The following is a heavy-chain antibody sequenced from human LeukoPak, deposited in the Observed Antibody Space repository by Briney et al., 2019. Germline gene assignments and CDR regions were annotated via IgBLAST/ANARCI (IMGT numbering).Heavy chain of an antibody. CDR3: ARHYDFWGSPQVYMDV. Sequence: NSVKGRFTVSRDNARNSLYLQMNSLRAEDTAVYYCARHYDFWGSPQVYMDVWGKGTTVTVSS. D-gene: IGHD3-3*01. J-gene: IGHJ6*03. V-gene: IGHV3-21*01.